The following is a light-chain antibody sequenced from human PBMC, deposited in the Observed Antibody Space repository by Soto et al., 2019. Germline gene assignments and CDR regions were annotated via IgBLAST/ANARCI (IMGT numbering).Light chain of an antibody. Sequence: QSALTQPASVSGSPGQSITISCTGTSSDVAKYNYVSWYQQHPGKAPKLVIYEVSYRPSGVSNRFAGSKSGNTASLTISGLPAEDEADYFCSSYAACTTFSTVLFGGGTKLTVL. V-gene: IGLV2-14*01. CDR2: EVS. CDR1: SSDVAKYNY. J-gene: IGLJ2*01. CDR3: SSYAACTTFSTVL.